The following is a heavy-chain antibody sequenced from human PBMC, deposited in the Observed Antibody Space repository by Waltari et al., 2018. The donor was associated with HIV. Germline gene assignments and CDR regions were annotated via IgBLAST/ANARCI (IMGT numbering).Heavy chain of an antibody. CDR3: ARWSGYCSSVSCFYYFDY. D-gene: IGHD2-2*01. Sequence: QVQLQESGPGLVRPSDTLSLTCTVSGDSTRSGHYYCPWLRQPPGKGLECIGYVFNAVSANYNPSLKSRVTISGDTSKNQFSLTLSSVTAADTAVYYCARWSGYCSSVSCFYYFDYWGQGTLVTVSS. CDR2: VFNAVSA. V-gene: IGHV4-61*01. J-gene: IGHJ4*02. CDR1: GDSTRSGHYY.